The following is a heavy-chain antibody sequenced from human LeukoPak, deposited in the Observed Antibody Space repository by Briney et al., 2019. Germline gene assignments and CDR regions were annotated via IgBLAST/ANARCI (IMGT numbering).Heavy chain of an antibody. CDR1: GVSLSTSGVG. V-gene: IGHV2-5*02. J-gene: IGHJ3*01. CDR3: AHRRVHIRDSYNLNASLT. CDR2: IYWDDDK. Sequence: SGPTLVKPTQTLTLTYTGSGVSLSTSGVGVGWIRQPPGKALEWLALIYWDDDKRYSPSLKSRLTITKDTSKNQVVLTMTNMGAADTATYYCAHRRVHIRDSYNLNASLTWGHRKMVTVSS. D-gene: IGHD5-24*01.